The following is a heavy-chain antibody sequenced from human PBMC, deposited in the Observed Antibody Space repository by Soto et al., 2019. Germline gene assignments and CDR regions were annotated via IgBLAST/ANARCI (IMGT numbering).Heavy chain of an antibody. V-gene: IGHV4-59*12. D-gene: IGHD3-3*01. CDR1: GGSISSYY. J-gene: IGHJ5*02. Sequence: SETLSLTCTVSGGSISSYYWSWIRQPPGKGLEWIGYIYYSGSTNYNPSLKSRVTISVDTSKNQFSLKLSSVTAADTAVYYCARDRSLDLWSGSWFDPWGQGTLVTVSS. CDR3: ARDRSLDLWSGSWFDP. CDR2: IYYSGST.